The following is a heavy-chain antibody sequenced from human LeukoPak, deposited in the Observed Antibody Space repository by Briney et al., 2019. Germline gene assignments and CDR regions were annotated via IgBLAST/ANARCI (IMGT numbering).Heavy chain of an antibody. Sequence: PGGSLRLSCAASGFTFSSYGMHWVRQAPGKGLEWVAVISYDGSNKYYADSVKGRFTISRDNSKNTLCLQMNSLRAEDTAVYYCAKDPERNYYDSSGYMILGAFDIWGQGTMVTVSS. D-gene: IGHD3-22*01. V-gene: IGHV3-30*18. J-gene: IGHJ3*02. CDR3: AKDPERNYYDSSGYMILGAFDI. CDR2: ISYDGSNK. CDR1: GFTFSSYG.